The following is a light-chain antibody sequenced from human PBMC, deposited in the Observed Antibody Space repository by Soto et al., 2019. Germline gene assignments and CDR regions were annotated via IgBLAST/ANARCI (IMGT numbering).Light chain of an antibody. J-gene: IGKJ4*01. CDR2: GAS. Sequence: EIVLTQSPGTLSLSPGERATLSCRASQSVSSTYLAWYRQKPGQAPRLLIYGASSRATGIPDRFSGSGSGTDFTLTISRLEPEEFAVYYWQQYGRSPPNPFGGGTKVDIK. CDR1: QSVSSTY. CDR3: QQYGRSPPNP. V-gene: IGKV3-20*01.